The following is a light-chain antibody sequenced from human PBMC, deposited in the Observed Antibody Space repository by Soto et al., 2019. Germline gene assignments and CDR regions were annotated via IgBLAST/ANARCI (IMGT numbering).Light chain of an antibody. J-gene: IGLJ1*01. CDR3: CSYTSSINYV. CDR1: SSDFDIYKY. V-gene: IGLV2-14*01. CDR2: QVT. Sequence: QSVLTQPASVSGSPGQSITISCTGTSSDFDIYKYVSWYQQHPGKAPKLMIYQVTNRPSGVSNRFSGSTSGNTASLTISGLQAEDEADYYCCSYTSSINYVFGTGTKVTVX.